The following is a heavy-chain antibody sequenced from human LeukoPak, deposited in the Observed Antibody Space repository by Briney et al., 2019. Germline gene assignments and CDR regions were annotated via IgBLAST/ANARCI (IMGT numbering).Heavy chain of an antibody. CDR2: INPSGGST. Sequence: ASVKVSCKAPGYTFTSYYMHWVRQAPGQGLEWMGIINPSGGSTSYAQKFQGRVTMTKDTSTSTVYMELSSLRSDDTAVYYCARETSSRFFDYWGQGTLLTVSS. J-gene: IGHJ4*02. CDR3: ARETSSRFFDY. V-gene: IGHV1-46*01. CDR1: GYTFTSYY.